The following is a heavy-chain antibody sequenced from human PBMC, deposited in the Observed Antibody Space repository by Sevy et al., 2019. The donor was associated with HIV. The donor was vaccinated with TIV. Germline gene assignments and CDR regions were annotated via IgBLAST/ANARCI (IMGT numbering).Heavy chain of an antibody. V-gene: IGHV3-30*02. D-gene: IGHD6-13*01. CDR3: AKGYAAAGIGVDY. J-gene: IGHJ4*02. CDR1: RFTFSSYG. Sequence: GGSLRLSCAASRFTFSSYGMHWVRQAPGKGLEWVAFIRYDGSNKYYSDSVKGRFTISRDNSKNTLYLQMNSLRAEDTAVYYCAKGYAAAGIGVDYWGQGTLVTVSS. CDR2: IRYDGSNK.